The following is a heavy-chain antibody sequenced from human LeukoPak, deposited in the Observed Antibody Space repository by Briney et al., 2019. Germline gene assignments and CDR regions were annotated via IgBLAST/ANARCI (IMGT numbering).Heavy chain of an antibody. CDR3: AKDITATTKYYFDY. Sequence: GRPLRLSCAASGFTFDDYAMYWVRQAPGKGLEWVSGISWNSGSIGYADSVKGRFTISRDNAKNSLYLQMNSLRAEDTALYYCAKDITATTKYYFDYWGQGTLVTVSS. J-gene: IGHJ4*02. CDR1: GFTFDDYA. V-gene: IGHV3-9*01. CDR2: ISWNSGSI. D-gene: IGHD6-25*01.